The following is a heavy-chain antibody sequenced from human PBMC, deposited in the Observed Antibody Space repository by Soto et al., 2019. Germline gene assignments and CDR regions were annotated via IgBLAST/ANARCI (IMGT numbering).Heavy chain of an antibody. CDR1: GYGFSPNW. CDR3: ASDSHCDGGNCPMGGFDM. J-gene: IGHJ3*02. D-gene: IGHD2-15*01. CDR2: IYPGNSNT. V-gene: IGHV5-51*01. Sequence: GESLKISCKRSGYGFSPNWVAWMRQMPGTRVEWVGIIYPGNSNTMYSPSFQGQVTISADTALSTTYLQWDTLKPSDTAIYFCASDSHCDGGNCPMGGFDMWGQGTMVTVSS.